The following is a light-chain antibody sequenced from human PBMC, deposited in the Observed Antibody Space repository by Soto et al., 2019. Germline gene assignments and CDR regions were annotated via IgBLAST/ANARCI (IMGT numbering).Light chain of an antibody. CDR1: SRDVGVSNH. Sequence: QSVLTQHRSVSGCPGQSVTLSCTGTSRDVGVSNHVSWYQQHPGRAPKLIIYDVSKRPSGVPDRSSGSKSGNTATLTISGLQTEDEADYSCCSSADTSAFVFGSGTTLTVL. CDR3: CSSADTSAFV. CDR2: DVS. V-gene: IGLV2-11*01. J-gene: IGLJ1*01.